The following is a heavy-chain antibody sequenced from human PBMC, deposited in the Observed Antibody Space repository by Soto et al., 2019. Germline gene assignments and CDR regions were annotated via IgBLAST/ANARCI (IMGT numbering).Heavy chain of an antibody. J-gene: IGHJ4*02. D-gene: IGHD2-2*01. CDR3: ARIGYSSSSEDY. CDR2: INQDGSEK. Sequence: VGSLRLSCAASGFIFSNYWMSWVRQAPGKGLEWLANINQDGSEKYYVDSVKGRFTTSRDNTKNSVYLQMDSLRAEDTAVYFCARIGYSSSSEDYWGQGTLVTVSS. V-gene: IGHV3-7*03. CDR1: GFIFSNYW.